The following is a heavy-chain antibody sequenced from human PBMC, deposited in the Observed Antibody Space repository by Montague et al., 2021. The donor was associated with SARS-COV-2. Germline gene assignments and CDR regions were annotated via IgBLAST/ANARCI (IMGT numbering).Heavy chain of an antibody. CDR3: AVNYGSGSYSTYYYGMDV. D-gene: IGHD3-10*01. V-gene: IGHV4-34*01. CDR1: GGSFSGYY. J-gene: IGHJ6*02. Sequence: SETLSLTCAVYGGSFSGYYWSWIRQPPGKGLEWMGEINHSGSTNYNPSLKSRVTISVDTSKNQFSLKLSSVTAADTTVYYCAVNYGSGSYSTYYYGMDVWGQGTTVTVSS. CDR2: INHSGST.